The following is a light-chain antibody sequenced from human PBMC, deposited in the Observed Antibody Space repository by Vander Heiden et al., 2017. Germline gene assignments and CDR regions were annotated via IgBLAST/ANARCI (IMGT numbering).Light chain of an antibody. CDR2: AAS. V-gene: IGKV1-9*01. J-gene: IGKJ5*01. CDR1: QGISSY. Sequence: DIQLTQSPSFLSASAGDRVTITCRASQGISSYLAWYQQKPGKAPKLLIYAASTLQSGVPSRFSGSGSGTEFTLTISSRQPEDFAPYYCQQLNSYPLNTFGQGTRLEIK. CDR3: QQLNSYPLNT.